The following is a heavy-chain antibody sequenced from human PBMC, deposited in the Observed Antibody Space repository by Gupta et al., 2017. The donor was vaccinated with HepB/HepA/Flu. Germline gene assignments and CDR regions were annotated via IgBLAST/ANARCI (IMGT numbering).Heavy chain of an antibody. D-gene: IGHD4-17*01. CDR2: ISASGNSV. J-gene: IGHJ3*02. CDR3: ATNGTTRTTAQFPAFDI. V-gene: IGHV3-48*02. CDR1: GLPLTTYT. Sequence: EVQLVESGGGLVQPGWSVRLSCAVYGLPLTTYTMHWVRQAPGKGLEWLSYISASGNSVLYTDSVKGRFTISRDNAKNSLTLQMSNLRDEDTAVYYCATNGTTRTTAQFPAFDIWGQGTMVTVSS.